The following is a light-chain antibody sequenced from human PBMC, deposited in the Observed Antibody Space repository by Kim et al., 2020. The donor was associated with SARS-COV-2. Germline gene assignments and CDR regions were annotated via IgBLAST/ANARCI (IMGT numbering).Light chain of an antibody. CDR3: CSYAGSYTVV. V-gene: IGLV2-11*02. CDR1: SSDVGGYND. Sequence: GQSVTISCTGTSSDVGGYNDVSWYQKHSGKAPKLMIYDVSKRPSGVPDRFSGSNSGNTASLTVSGLQAEDEADYYCCSYAGSYTVVFGGGTQLTVL. CDR2: DVS. J-gene: IGLJ2*01.